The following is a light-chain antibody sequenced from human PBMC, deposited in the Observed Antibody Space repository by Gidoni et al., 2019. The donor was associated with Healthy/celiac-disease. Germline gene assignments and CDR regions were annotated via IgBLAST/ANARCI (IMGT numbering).Light chain of an antibody. CDR3: QQYYSTPHT. V-gene: IGKV4-1*01. J-gene: IGKJ3*01. CDR1: QSVLYSSNNKNY. CDR2: WAS. Sequence: DIVMTQSPDSLAGSLGERATINCKSSQSVLYSSNNKNYLAWYQQKPGQPPKLLIYWASTRESGVPDRFSGSGSGTDFTLTISSLQAEDVAVYYCQQYYSTPHTFGPGTKVDIK.